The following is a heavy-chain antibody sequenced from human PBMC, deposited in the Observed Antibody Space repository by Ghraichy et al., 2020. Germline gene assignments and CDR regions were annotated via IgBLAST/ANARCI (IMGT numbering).Heavy chain of an antibody. V-gene: IGHV4-39*01. CDR3: ARQGIWFGELLNYYGMDV. J-gene: IGHJ6*02. D-gene: IGHD3-10*01. CDR2: IYYSGST. CDR1: GGSISSSSYY. Sequence: SETLSLTCTVSGGSISSSSYYWGWIRQPPGKGLEWIGSIYYSGSTYYNPSLKSRVTISVDTSKNQFSLKLSSVTAADTAVYYCARQGIWFGELLNYYGMDVWGQGTTVTVSS.